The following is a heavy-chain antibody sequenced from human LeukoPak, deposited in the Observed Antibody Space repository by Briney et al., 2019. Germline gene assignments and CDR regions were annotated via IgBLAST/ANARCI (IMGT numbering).Heavy chain of an antibody. CDR1: GGTFSSYA. Sequence: ASVKVSCKAFGGTFSSYAISWVRQAPGQGLEWMGGIIPIFGTANYAQKFQGRVTITADESTSTAYMELSSLRSEDTAVYYCARVQWLVDAFDIWGQGTMVTVSS. CDR2: IIPIFGTA. D-gene: IGHD6-19*01. J-gene: IGHJ3*02. CDR3: ARVQWLVDAFDI. V-gene: IGHV1-69*01.